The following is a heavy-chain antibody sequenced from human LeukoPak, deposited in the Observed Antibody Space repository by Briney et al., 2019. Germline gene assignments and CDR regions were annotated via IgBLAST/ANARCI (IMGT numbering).Heavy chain of an antibody. CDR3: ARGGGYYHDY. CDR1: GFTFSGYW. J-gene: IGHJ4*02. D-gene: IGHD3-22*01. Sequence: PGGSLRLSCAASGFTFSGYWMHWVRQVPGKGLVWVSLISSDGSSTSYTDSVKGRFTISRDNAKNTLYLQMNSLGAEDTAVYYCARGGGYYHDYWGQGTLVAVSS. V-gene: IGHV3-74*01. CDR2: ISSDGSST.